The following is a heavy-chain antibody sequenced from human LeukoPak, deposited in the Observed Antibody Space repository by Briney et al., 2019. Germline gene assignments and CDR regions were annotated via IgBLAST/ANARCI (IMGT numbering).Heavy chain of an antibody. V-gene: IGHV1-2*02. D-gene: IGHD5-24*01. CDR1: GYTFTGYY. CDR3: ARLTFLRRANYNYYFFDY. CDR2: INPNSGGT. J-gene: IGHJ4*02. Sequence: ASVKVSCEASGYTFTGYYMHWVRQAPGQGLEWMGWINPNSGGTNYAQKFQGRVTMTRDTSISTAYMELSRLRSDDTAVYYCARLTFLRRANYNYYFFDYWAQGILVTVSS.